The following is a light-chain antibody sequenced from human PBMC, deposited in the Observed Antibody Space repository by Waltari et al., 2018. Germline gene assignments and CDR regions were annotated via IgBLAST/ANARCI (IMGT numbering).Light chain of an antibody. CDR2: AAS. CDR3: QQSYSNPLT. CDR1: QNIGRY. V-gene: IGKV1-39*01. J-gene: IGKJ5*01. Sequence: DIQMTQSPSALSASVGDRVTITCRASQNIGRYLNWYEQKPGKAPKLLIHAASTLQGGVPSRISCSGSGTDFALTISSLQPEDFATYYCQQSYSNPLTFGQGTRLEI.